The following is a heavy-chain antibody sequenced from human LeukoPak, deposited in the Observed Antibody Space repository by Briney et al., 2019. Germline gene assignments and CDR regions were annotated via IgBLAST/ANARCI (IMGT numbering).Heavy chain of an antibody. D-gene: IGHD2-2*01. V-gene: IGHV3-23*01. CDR1: GFSFSTYA. J-gene: IGHJ6*02. Sequence: GGSLRLSCAASGFSFSTYAMDWVRQGPGKGLEWVATISGSGYTTYYADSVKGRFTISRDNSKNTLFLQMDSLRAEDTAVFFCARYCSSSTCQGSSYYFGMDVWGQGTTVTVSS. CDR3: ARYCSSSTCQGSSYYFGMDV. CDR2: ISGSGYTT.